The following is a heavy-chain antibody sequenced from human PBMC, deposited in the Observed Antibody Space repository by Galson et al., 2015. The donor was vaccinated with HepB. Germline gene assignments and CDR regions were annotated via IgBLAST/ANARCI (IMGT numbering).Heavy chain of an antibody. CDR2: ISPDGNTA. Sequence: SLRLSCAASGFSFSTHNMHWVRQAPVKGLEWLAIISPDGNTAFYADSVQGRFTISRDNSKSTLFLQVDSLRPEDTAVYYCARDFKWNYDHWGQGTLVTVSS. J-gene: IGHJ4*02. V-gene: IGHV3-30-3*01. CDR1: GFSFSTHN. D-gene: IGHD1-1*01. CDR3: ARDFKWNYDH.